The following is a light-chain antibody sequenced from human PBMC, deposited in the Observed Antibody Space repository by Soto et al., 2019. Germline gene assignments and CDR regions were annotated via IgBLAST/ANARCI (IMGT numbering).Light chain of an antibody. CDR1: SSNIGGNS. V-gene: IGLV1-51*01. CDR3: GSWDSSMSAYV. CDR2: DDN. J-gene: IGLJ1*01. Sequence: TQPPSVSAAPGQKVTISCSGSSSNIGGNSVSWYQQLPGTAPKLLICDDNKRPSGIPDRFSGSKSGTSATLGITGFQTGDEADYYCGSWDSSMSAYVFGTGTKGTVL.